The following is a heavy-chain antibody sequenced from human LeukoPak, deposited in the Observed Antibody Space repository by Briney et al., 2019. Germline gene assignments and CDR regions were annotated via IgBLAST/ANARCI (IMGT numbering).Heavy chain of an antibody. Sequence: SETLSLTCTVYGGSFSGYYWSWIRQPPGEGLEWIGEINHSGSTNYNPALKSRVTISVDTSKNQLSLKLSSVTGADTAVYYCARGYGPGSYYHYWGQGTLVTVSS. V-gene: IGHV4-34*01. D-gene: IGHD3-10*01. J-gene: IGHJ4*02. CDR1: GGSFSGYY. CDR2: INHSGST. CDR3: ARGYGPGSYYHY.